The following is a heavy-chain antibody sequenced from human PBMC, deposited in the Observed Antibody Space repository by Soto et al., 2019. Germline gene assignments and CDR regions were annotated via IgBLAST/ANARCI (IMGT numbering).Heavy chain of an antibody. D-gene: IGHD3-22*01. CDR1: GGRVSGDDLY. CDR3: ARALLPDYNSRYYPSYFAMDV. Sequence: PSETLSITWVVSGGRVSGDDLYWSWIRHLPGKGLEWIANVYHTGTTYYNPSLKSRVSMSVDTSQNQFSLILASVTAADPAVYYFARALLPDYNSRYYPSYFAMDVWGQGSSVPVSS. J-gene: IGHJ6*02. CDR2: VYHTGTT. V-gene: IGHV4-31*11.